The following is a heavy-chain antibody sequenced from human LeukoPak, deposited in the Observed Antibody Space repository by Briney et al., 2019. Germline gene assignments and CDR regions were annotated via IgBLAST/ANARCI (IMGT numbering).Heavy chain of an antibody. CDR3: ARRGYNWNDVLGYYYYYMDV. Sequence: GGSLRLSCAASGFTFSSYEMNWVRQAPGKGLEWVSYISSSGSTIYYADSVKGRFTISRDNAKNSLYLQMNSLRAEDTAVYYCARRGYNWNDVLGYYYYYMDVWGKGTTVTVSS. CDR2: ISSSGSTI. D-gene: IGHD1-1*01. CDR1: GFTFSSYE. V-gene: IGHV3-48*03. J-gene: IGHJ6*03.